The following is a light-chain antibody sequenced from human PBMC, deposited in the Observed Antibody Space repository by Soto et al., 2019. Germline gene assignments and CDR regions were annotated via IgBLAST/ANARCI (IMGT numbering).Light chain of an antibody. CDR3: AAWDASLNGWV. V-gene: IGLV1-44*01. CDR2: TNN. CDR1: SSNIGSNT. Sequence: QSVLTQPPSASGTPGQTVTISCSGSSSNIGSNTVNWYQQLPGTAPKLLIYTNNQRPSGVPDRFSGSKSGTSASLAISGLRSEDEADYYCAAWDASLNGWVFGGGTQLTVL. J-gene: IGLJ3*02.